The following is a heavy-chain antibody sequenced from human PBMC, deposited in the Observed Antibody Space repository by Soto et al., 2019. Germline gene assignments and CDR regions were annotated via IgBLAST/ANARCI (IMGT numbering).Heavy chain of an antibody. CDR3: ARDLEFRDGNISHLDY. CDR1: GGTFSSHV. J-gene: IGHJ4*02. Sequence: QVQLVQSGAEVKKPGSSVKVSCKASGGTFSSHVFNWVRQAPGQGHEWMGGIMPIIGTANYAQKFQGRVTITAEEYTSTAYMGLSSLRSEDTAVYYCARDLEFRDGNISHLDYWGQGTLVTVSS. CDR2: IMPIIGTA. D-gene: IGHD3-10*01. V-gene: IGHV1-69*01.